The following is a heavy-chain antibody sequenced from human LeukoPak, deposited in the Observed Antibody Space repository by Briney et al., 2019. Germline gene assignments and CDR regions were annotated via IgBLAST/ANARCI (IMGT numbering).Heavy chain of an antibody. V-gene: IGHV3-48*04. CDR1: EFTFSSYI. CDR3: ARDVAYHGGDWFDP. D-gene: IGHD4-23*01. Sequence: PGGSLRLSCAASEFTFSSYIMSWVRQAPGKGLEWVSYISSTATSIYYADSVKGRFTVSRDNAKNSLYMQMNSPTADYTARYYPARDVAYHGGDWFDPWGQGTLVTVSS. J-gene: IGHJ5*02. CDR2: ISSTATSI.